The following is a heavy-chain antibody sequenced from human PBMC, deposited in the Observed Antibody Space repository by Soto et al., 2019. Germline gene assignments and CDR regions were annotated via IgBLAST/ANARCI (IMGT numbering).Heavy chain of an antibody. V-gene: IGHV2-5*02. CDR3: AHRPGYAFEP. CDR2: IYWDDDK. Sequence: QITLKESGPTLVKPTQTLTLTCTFSGFSLSTSGVGVGWIRQPPGKALEWLALIYWDDDKRYSPSLKSRHTIPKATAHNQVLLTLTRMHTVDAAAYYGAHRPGYAFEPWRQGTMVPLSS. J-gene: IGHJ3*01. CDR1: GFSLSTSGVG.